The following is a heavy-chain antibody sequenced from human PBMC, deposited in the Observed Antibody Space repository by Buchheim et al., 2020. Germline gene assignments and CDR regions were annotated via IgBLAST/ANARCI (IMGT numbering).Heavy chain of an antibody. V-gene: IGHV3-21*01. CDR2: ISSSSSYI. CDR3: ARDRSGWHEGKSPAGY. Sequence: EVQLVESGGGLVKPGGSLRLSCAASGFTFSSYSMNWVRQAPGKGLEWVSSISSSSSYIYYADSVKGRFTISRDNAKNSLYLQMNSLRAEDTAVYYCARDRSGWHEGKSPAGYWGQGTL. CDR1: GFTFSSYS. D-gene: IGHD6-19*01. J-gene: IGHJ4*02.